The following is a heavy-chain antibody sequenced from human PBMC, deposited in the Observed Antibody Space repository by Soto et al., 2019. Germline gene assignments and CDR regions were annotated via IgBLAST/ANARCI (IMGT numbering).Heavy chain of an antibody. Sequence: SETLSLTCAVSGGSFRGYSWTWIRQPPGKWLEWIGEISHSGGTKYNPSLSSRVTISLDTSKNQFSLNLNSVTAADTALYFCARGRDYYGSGSHLRSNYYYLGLDVWXQGTTVT. J-gene: IGHJ6*02. V-gene: IGHV4-34*01. D-gene: IGHD3-10*01. CDR3: ARGRDYYGSGSHLRSNYYYLGLDV. CDR2: ISHSGGT. CDR1: GGSFRGYS.